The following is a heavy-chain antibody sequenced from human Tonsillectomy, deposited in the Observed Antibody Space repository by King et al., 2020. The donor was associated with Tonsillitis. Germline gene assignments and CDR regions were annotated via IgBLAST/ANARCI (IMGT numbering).Heavy chain of an antibody. V-gene: IGHV3-30*18. J-gene: IGHJ4*02. CDR1: GFTFSSYG. Sequence: VQLVESGGGVVQPGRSLRLSCAASGFTFSSYGMHWVRQASGRGLEWVAVILYDGSIVYYADSVKGRFTISRDNSKNTLYVQMNSLRAEDTAVYYCAKDSSSSQYYLDDWGQGTLVTVSA. CDR2: ILYDGSIV. D-gene: IGHD6-6*01. CDR3: AKDSSSSQYYLDD.